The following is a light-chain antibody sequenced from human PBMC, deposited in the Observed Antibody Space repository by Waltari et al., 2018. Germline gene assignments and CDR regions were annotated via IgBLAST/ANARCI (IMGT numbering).Light chain of an antibody. CDR2: DAS. J-gene: IGKJ2*01. V-gene: IGKV3-11*01. CDR3: QQRSSWTPHT. Sequence: EIVLTQSPATLSVSPGETAIPSCRASQSVGTYLAWYQQKPGQAPRLLIYDASNRATGIPDRFRGSGSGTDFTLTISSLEPEDFALYYCQQRSSWTPHTFGQGARLEIK. CDR1: QSVGTY.